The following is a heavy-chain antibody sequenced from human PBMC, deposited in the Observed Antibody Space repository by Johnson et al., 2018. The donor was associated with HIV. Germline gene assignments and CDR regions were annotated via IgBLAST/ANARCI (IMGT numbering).Heavy chain of an antibody. Sequence: QVQLVESGGGLVQPGGSLRLSCVASGFTFSTYGMHWVRQAPGKGLEWVAFIRYDGSNKYYADSVKGRFTISRDNSKNTLYLQMNSLRAGDTALYYCARAVCRGGRCYSHDAFDIWGQGTMVTVSS. CDR2: IRYDGSNK. J-gene: IGHJ3*02. CDR3: ARAVCRGGRCYSHDAFDI. V-gene: IGHV3-30*02. CDR1: GFTFSTYG. D-gene: IGHD2-15*01.